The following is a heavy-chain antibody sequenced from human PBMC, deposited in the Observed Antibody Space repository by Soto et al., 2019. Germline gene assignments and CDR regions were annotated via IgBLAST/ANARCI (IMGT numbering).Heavy chain of an antibody. J-gene: IGHJ6*02. CDR2: ISYDGSNK. CDR1: GFTFSSYA. CDR3: ARSLGYCSSTSCGGRGMDV. Sequence: GGSLRLSCAASGFTFSSYAMHWVRQAPGKGLEWVAVISYDGSNKYYADSVKGRFTISRDNSKNTLYLQMNSLRAEDTAVYYCARSLGYCSSTSCGGRGMDVWGQGTTVTVSS. V-gene: IGHV3-30-3*01. D-gene: IGHD2-2*01.